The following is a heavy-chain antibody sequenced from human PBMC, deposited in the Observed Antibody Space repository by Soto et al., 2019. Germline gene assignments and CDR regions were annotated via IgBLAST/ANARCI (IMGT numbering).Heavy chain of an antibody. J-gene: IGHJ4*02. Sequence: SETLSLTCTVSGGSISSGGTGSYWTWIRQLPGKGLEWIGYIYYTGNTYYNPSLKSRVTISVDTSKNQFSLKLSSVTAADTAVYYCARGSSLARFDYWGQGTLVTVS. CDR1: GGSISSGGTGSY. V-gene: IGHV4-30-4*08. CDR3: ARGSSLARFDY. CDR2: IYYTGNT. D-gene: IGHD6-13*01.